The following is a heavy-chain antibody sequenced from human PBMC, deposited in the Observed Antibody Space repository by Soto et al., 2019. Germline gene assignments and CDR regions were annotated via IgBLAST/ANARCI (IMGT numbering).Heavy chain of an antibody. Sequence: QITLKESGPTLVKPTQTLTLTCTFSGSSLSTSGVGMGWIRQPPGKALEWLAVIYWDDDKRYSPSLKSRLTITKDTSKNQVVLTMTNMDPVDTGTYYCENSIYDMLTGYRPYGLDVWGQGTTVTVSS. CDR2: IYWDDDK. D-gene: IGHD3-9*01. CDR1: GSSLSTSGVG. J-gene: IGHJ6*02. V-gene: IGHV2-5*02. CDR3: ENSIYDMLTGYRPYGLDV.